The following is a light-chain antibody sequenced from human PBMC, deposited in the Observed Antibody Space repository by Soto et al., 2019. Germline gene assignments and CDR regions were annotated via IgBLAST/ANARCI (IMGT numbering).Light chain of an antibody. CDR1: QSVSSSY. Sequence: VLTLPLVALSGSANQTPLFYFLFSQSVSSSYLAWYQQKPGQAPRLLIYGASSRATGIPDRFSGSGSGTDFTLTISRLDPEDFAVYYCQQYGSSPMRTKFCQRSKVDVK. V-gene: IGKV3-20*01. J-gene: IGKJ1*01. CDR3: QQYGSSPMRTK. CDR2: GAS.